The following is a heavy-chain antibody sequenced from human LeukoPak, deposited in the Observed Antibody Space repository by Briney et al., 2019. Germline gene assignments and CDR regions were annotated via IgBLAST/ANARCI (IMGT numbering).Heavy chain of an antibody. Sequence: GGSLRLSCAASGFTFSSYWMHWVRQGPEKGLMWVSRINSDGGSISYADSVKGRFTISRDNAKNTLYLQMNSLRVEDTAVYYCARVGATTYYWGQGTLVTVSS. J-gene: IGHJ4*02. D-gene: IGHD1-26*01. V-gene: IGHV3-74*01. CDR1: GFTFSSYW. CDR2: INSDGGSI. CDR3: ARVGATTYY.